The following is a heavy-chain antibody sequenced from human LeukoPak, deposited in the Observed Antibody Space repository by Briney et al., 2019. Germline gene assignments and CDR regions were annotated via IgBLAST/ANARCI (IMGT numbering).Heavy chain of an antibody. J-gene: IGHJ4*02. CDR2: INHSGST. V-gene: IGHV4-34*01. CDR1: GGSFSGYY. Sequence: PSETLSLTCAVYGGSFSGYYWSWIRQPPGKGLEWIGEINHSGSTNYNPSLKSRVTISVDTSKNQFSLKLSSVTAADTAVYYCAGGAFEDYVWGRVQTFDYWGQGTLVTVSS. D-gene: IGHD3-16*01. CDR3: AGGAFEDYVWGRVQTFDY.